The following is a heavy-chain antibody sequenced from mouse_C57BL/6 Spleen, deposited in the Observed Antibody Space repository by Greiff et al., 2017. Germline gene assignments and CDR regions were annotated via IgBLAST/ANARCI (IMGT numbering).Heavy chain of an antibody. J-gene: IGHJ2*01. CDR2: INPNNGGT. CDR1: GYTFTDYN. D-gene: IGHD1-1*01. Sequence: EVQVVESGPELVKPGASVKMSCKASGYTFTDYNMHWVKQSHGKSLEWIGYINPNNGGTSYNQKFKGKATLTVNKSSSTAYMELRSLTSEDSAVYYCARGVVEEDYFDYWGQGTTLTVSS. CDR3: ARGVVEEDYFDY. V-gene: IGHV1-22*01.